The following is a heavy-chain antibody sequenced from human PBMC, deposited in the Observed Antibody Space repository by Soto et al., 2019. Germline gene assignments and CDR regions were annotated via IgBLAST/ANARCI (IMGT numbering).Heavy chain of an antibody. J-gene: IGHJ4*02. V-gene: IGHV2-5*01. CDR2: IYWNDDK. CDR1: GFSLSTSGVG. D-gene: IGHD3-3*01. CDR3: AHSGSIFGVVIIDY. Sequence: SGPTLVNPTQTLTLTFPFSGFSLSTSGVGVGWIRQPPGKALEWLALIYWNDDKRYSPSLKSRLTITKDTSKNQVVLTMTNMDPVDTATYYCAHSGSIFGVVIIDYWGQGTLVTVSS.